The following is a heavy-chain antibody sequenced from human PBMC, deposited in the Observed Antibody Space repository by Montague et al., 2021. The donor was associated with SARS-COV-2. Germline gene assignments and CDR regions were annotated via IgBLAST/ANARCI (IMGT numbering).Heavy chain of an antibody. Sequence: TLSLTCTVSGGSISSDSYYWSWIRQPAGKGLEWIGRVYTTGSTNYNPSLKSRVTISVDTSKNQFSLKLSSVTAADTAVYYCARHERQWLRLYPYYFDYWGQGTLVTVSS. CDR3: ARHERQWLRLYPYYFDY. J-gene: IGHJ4*02. D-gene: IGHD5-12*01. CDR2: VYTTGST. V-gene: IGHV4-61*02. CDR1: GGSISSDSYY.